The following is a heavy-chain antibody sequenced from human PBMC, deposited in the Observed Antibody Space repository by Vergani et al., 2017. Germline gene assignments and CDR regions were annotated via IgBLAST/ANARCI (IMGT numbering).Heavy chain of an antibody. CDR1: GFKFGDYT. CDR2: ISWDGGST. D-gene: IGHD2-15*01. J-gene: IGHJ4*02. CDR3: AKELESAAYDY. Sequence: EVQLVESGGGVIQPGKSLRLSCEASGFKFGDYTMHWVRQAPGKSPEWVAVISWDGGSTNYAGSVKGRFTVSRDNSKNSLFLQLNSLTIDDTALYFCAKELESAAYDYWGQGTLVTVSS. V-gene: IGHV3-43*01.